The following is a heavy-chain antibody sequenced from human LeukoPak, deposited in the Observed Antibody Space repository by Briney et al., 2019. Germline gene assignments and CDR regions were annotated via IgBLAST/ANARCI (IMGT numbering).Heavy chain of an antibody. V-gene: IGHV3-23*01. J-gene: IGHJ4*02. CDR1: GFTFDDYG. CDR3: AKPIAVAGNSDY. D-gene: IGHD6-19*01. CDR2: ISGSGGST. Sequence: GGSLRLSCAASGFTFDDYGMSWVRQAPGKGLEWVSGISGSGGSTYYADSVKGRFTISRDNSKNTLYLQMNSLRAEDTAVYYCAKPIAVAGNSDYWGQGTLVTVSS.